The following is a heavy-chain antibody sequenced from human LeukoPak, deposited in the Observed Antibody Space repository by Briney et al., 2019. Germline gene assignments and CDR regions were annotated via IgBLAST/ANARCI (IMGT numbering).Heavy chain of an antibody. CDR1: GGSFSTYY. D-gene: IGHD2-2*01. Sequence: SETLSLTCTVSGGSFSTYYWSWIRQPAGKGLEWIGRIYTSGSTNYNPSLKSRVTMSVDTSKNQFSLKLSSVTAADSAVYYCARWGTYASTSNWFDPWGQGTRVTVSS. CDR3: ARWGTYASTSNWFDP. CDR2: IYTSGST. J-gene: IGHJ5*02. V-gene: IGHV4-4*07.